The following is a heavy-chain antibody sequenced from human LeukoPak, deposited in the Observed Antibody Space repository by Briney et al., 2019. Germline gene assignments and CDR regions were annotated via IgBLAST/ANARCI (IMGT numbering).Heavy chain of an antibody. D-gene: IGHD4-17*01. V-gene: IGHV3-53*01. CDR2: IYSGGST. CDR3: ARESNYGDSAFFYYYYGMDV. CDR1: GFTVSSNY. Sequence: GGSLRLSCAASGFTVSSNYMSWVRQAPGKGLEWVSVIYSGGSTYYADSVKGRFAISRDNSKNTLYLQMNSLRAEDTAVYYCARESNYGDSAFFYYYYGMDVWGQGTTVTVSS. J-gene: IGHJ6*02.